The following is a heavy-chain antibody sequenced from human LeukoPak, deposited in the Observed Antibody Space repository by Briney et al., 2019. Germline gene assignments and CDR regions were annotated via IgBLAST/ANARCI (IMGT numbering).Heavy chain of an antibody. CDR1: GYTFTGYY. D-gene: IGHD3-3*01. CDR3: AREAPLIPFYYYYYYYMDV. Sequence: GASVKVSCKASGYTFTGYYMHWVRQAPGQGLEWMGWINTNTGNPTYAQGFTGRFVFSLDTSVSTAYLQISSLKAEDTAVYYCAREAPLIPFYYYYYYYMDVWGKGTTVTVSS. J-gene: IGHJ6*03. CDR2: INTNTGNP. V-gene: IGHV7-4-1*02.